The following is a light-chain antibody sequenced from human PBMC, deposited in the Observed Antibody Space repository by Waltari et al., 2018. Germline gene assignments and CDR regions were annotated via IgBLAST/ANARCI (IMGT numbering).Light chain of an antibody. CDR1: SLKKYY. CDR2: GKI. V-gene: IGLV3-19*01. CDR3: SSRDSSGYHLVR. J-gene: IGLJ2*01. Sequence: SSELTQAPAVSVAVGQTVRITCQGDSLKKYYASWYQQKSGQAPLLVFYGKIQRPSGIPDRFSGSSSGNTASLTITGAQAEDEADYYCSSRDSSGYHLVRFGGGTKLTVL.